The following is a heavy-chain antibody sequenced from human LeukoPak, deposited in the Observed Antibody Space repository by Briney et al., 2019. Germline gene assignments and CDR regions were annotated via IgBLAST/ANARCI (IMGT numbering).Heavy chain of an antibody. CDR1: GFTLSSYR. D-gene: IGHD3-22*01. CDR3: AKGSGYYPEYFQH. Sequence: PGGSLRLSCAASGFTLSSYRMTWVRQAPGKGLEWVSSISSSSSFIYYADSVKGRFTISRDNAKNSLFLQMNSLRAEDTAVYYCAKGSGYYPEYFQHWGQGTLVTVSS. V-gene: IGHV3-21*04. J-gene: IGHJ1*01. CDR2: ISSSSSFI.